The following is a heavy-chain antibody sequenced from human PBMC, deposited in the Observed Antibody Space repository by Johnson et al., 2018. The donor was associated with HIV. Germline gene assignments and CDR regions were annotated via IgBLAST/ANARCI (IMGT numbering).Heavy chain of an antibody. J-gene: IGHJ3*02. CDR2: MWYDGSNK. D-gene: IGHD3-22*01. Sequence: QVQLVESGGRVVRPGGSLRLSCAASGFTFSTYGMHWVRQAPGKGLEWVAVMWYDGSNKYYADSVKGRFTISRDNSKNTLYLQMNSLRAEDTAVYYCAKGASITMIVAVVRAFDIWGQGTMVTVSS. CDR3: AKGASITMIVAVVRAFDI. V-gene: IGHV3-33*08. CDR1: GFTFSTYG.